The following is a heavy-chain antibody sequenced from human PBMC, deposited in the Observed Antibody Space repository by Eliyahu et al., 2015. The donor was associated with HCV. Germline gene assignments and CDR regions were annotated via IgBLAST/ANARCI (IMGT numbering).Heavy chain of an antibody. CDR1: GYDFSNYW. CDR3: ARGGRGYNGEAFDM. Sequence: EVQLVQSGAEVKKPGESLKISXKGSGYDFSNYWIGWVRQLPGKGLEWVALVHPADSDTRYRPSFQGQVTISADKSISTAYLQWSSLKAADSAIYYCARGGRGYNGEAFDMWGQGTMVTVSS. V-gene: IGHV5-51*01. D-gene: IGHD3-22*01. J-gene: IGHJ3*02. CDR2: VHPADSDT.